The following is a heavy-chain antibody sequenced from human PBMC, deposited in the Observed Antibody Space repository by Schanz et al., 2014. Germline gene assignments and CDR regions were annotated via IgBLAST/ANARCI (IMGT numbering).Heavy chain of an antibody. V-gene: IGHV3-23*04. D-gene: IGHD2-15*01. CDR3: AKGMGYCSGGTCYDGYYYGLDV. CDR1: GFTFNSYA. Sequence: VQLVESGGGLVQPGGSLRLSCAASGFTFNSYAMTWVRQAPGKGLEWVTSISHSGGSKYYADSVKRRFTISRDNSENTLYLQMNSLSADDTAVFYCAKGMGYCSGGTCYDGYYYGLDVWGQGTTVTVSS. J-gene: IGHJ6*02. CDR2: ISHSGGSK.